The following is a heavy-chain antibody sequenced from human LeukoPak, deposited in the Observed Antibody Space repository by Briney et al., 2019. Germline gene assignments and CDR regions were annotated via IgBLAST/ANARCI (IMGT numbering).Heavy chain of an antibody. Sequence: ASVKVSCKASGYTFTSYGISWVRQAPGQGLEWMGRINPDSGGTNYAQKFQGRVTMTRDTSISTAYMELSRLRSDDTAVYYCAIDDIRNDYWGQGTLVTVSS. D-gene: IGHD3-9*01. CDR1: GYTFTSYG. CDR2: INPDSGGT. J-gene: IGHJ4*02. V-gene: IGHV1-2*06. CDR3: AIDDIRNDY.